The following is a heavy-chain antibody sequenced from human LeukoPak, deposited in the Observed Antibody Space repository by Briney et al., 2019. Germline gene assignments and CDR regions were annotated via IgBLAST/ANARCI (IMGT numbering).Heavy chain of an antibody. CDR2: ISAYNGNT. D-gene: IGHD3-3*01. J-gene: IGHJ4*02. V-gene: IGHV1-18*01. Sequence: ASVKVSCKASGYTFTSYGISWVRQAPGQGLEWMGWISAYNGNTNYAQKLQGRVTMTTDTSTSTAYMELRSLRSDDTAVYYCARDPIPIDFWSGYLDYWGQGTLVTVSS. CDR3: ARDPIPIDFWSGYLDY. CDR1: GYTFTSYG.